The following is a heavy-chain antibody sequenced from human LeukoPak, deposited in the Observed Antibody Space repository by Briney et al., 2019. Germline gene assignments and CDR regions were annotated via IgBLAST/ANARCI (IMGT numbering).Heavy chain of an antibody. CDR1: GYTFTGYY. CDR3: ASPGSMVRGVIITPFDY. V-gene: IGHV1-2*04. D-gene: IGHD3-10*01. J-gene: IGHJ4*02. Sequence: ASVTVSCKASGYTFTGYYMHWVRQAPGQGLEWMGWINPNSGGTNYAQKFQGWVTMTRDTSISTAYMELSSLRSEDTAVYYCASPGSMVRGVIITPFDYWGQGTLVTVSS. CDR2: INPNSGGT.